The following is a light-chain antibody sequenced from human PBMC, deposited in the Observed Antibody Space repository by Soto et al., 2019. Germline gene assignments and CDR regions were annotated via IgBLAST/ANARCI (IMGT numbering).Light chain of an antibody. CDR1: SSDVGGYNY. CDR2: EVT. V-gene: IGLV2-8*01. Sequence: QSALTQPPSASGSPGQSVTISCTGTSSDVGGYNYVSWYQQHPGKVPKLMVYEVTKRPSGVPDRFSGSKSGNTASLTVSGVEAEDEAYYYCTSYAGGNNVFGTGTKVTVL. CDR3: TSYAGGNNV. J-gene: IGLJ1*01.